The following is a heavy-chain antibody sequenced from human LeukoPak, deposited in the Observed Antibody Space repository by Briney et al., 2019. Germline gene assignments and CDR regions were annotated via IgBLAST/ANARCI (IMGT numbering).Heavy chain of an antibody. CDR2: ISSSSGYI. V-gene: IGHV3-21*01. Sequence: GGSLRLSCAASGFTFSSYSMNWVRQAPGKGLEWVSSISSSSGYIYYADSVKGRFTISRDNAKNTLYLQMNSLRAEDTAVYYCARDGVEFYNWFDPWGQGTLVTVSS. D-gene: IGHD2-21*01. J-gene: IGHJ5*02. CDR3: ARDGVEFYNWFDP. CDR1: GFTFSSYS.